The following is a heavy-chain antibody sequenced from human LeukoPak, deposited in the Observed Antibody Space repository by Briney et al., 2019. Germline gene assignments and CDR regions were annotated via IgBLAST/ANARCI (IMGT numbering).Heavy chain of an antibody. Sequence: ASVKVSCKASGYTFTSYDINWVRQAPGQGLEWMGWINPNSGGTNYAQKFQGRVTMTRDTSISTAYMELSRLRSDDTAVYYCARDLLDYYDSSGNFDYWGQGTLVTVSS. D-gene: IGHD3-22*01. CDR1: GYTFTSYD. CDR3: ARDLLDYYDSSGNFDY. J-gene: IGHJ4*02. V-gene: IGHV1-2*02. CDR2: INPNSGGT.